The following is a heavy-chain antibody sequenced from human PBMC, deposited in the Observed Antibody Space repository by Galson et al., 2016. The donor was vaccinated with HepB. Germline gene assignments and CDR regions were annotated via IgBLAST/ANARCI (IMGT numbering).Heavy chain of an antibody. D-gene: IGHD3-3*01. CDR3: ARSLTGSYDFWGAMYNYYAMDV. CDR2: IYPGDFDI. Sequence: QSGAEVKKPGESLKISCRGPGYTFDSYWIGWVRQMPGKGLEWMAIIYPGDFDIRYSPSFQGQVTISVDKSISTAYLQWSSLTASDTAMYYCARSLTGSYDFWGAMYNYYAMDVWGQGTTVIVS. CDR1: GYTFDSYW. V-gene: IGHV5-51*01. J-gene: IGHJ6*02.